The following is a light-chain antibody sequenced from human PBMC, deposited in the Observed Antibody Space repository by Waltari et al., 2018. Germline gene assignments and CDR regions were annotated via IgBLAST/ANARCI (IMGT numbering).Light chain of an antibody. CDR1: SADVGGSDY. CDR3: SSHAGNNLWI. V-gene: IGLV2-8*01. CDR2: DVT. J-gene: IGLJ2*01. Sequence: HSALIQPPSASGSPGQSVTISCTGTSADVGGSDYVSWYQQHPGKVPKLIIYDVTKRPSGVPPRFSASKSGNSASLTVSGLQAEDEADYYCSSHAGNNLWIFGGGTKVTVL.